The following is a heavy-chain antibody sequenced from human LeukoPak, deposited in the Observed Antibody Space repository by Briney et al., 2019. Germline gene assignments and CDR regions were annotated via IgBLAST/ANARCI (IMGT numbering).Heavy chain of an antibody. D-gene: IGHD3-10*01. Sequence: PSETLSLTCTVSGGSISSYYWSWIRQPPGKGLEWIGYIYYSGSTNYNPSLKSRVTISVDTSKNQFSLKLSSVTAADTAVYYCARGDYYGSGSQTNWFDPWGQGTQVTVSS. CDR3: ARGDYYGSGSQTNWFDP. CDR1: GGSISSYY. V-gene: IGHV4-59*01. CDR2: IYYSGST. J-gene: IGHJ5*02.